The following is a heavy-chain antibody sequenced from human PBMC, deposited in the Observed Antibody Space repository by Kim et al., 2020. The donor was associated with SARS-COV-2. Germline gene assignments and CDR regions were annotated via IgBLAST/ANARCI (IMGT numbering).Heavy chain of an antibody. CDR3: ARGSWQWLAFDY. CDR2: INHSGST. CDR1: GGSFSGYY. J-gene: IGHJ4*02. V-gene: IGHV4-34*01. Sequence: SETLSLTCAVYGGSFSGYYWSWIRQPPGKGLEWIGEINHSGSTNYNPSLKSRVTISVDTSKNQFSLKLSSVTAADTAVYYCARGSWQWLAFDYWGQGTLVTVSS. D-gene: IGHD6-19*01.